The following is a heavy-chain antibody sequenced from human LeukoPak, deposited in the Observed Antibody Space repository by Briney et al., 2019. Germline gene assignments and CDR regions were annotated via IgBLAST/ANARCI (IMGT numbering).Heavy chain of an antibody. CDR2: INSDGSSI. V-gene: IGHV3-74*01. CDR1: GLTFSGYW. CDR3: ARVFYISPYYDSSGYYAG. J-gene: IGHJ4*02. D-gene: IGHD3-22*01. Sequence: PGGSLRLSCAASGLTFSGYWMHWVRQAPGRGLVWVSRINSDGSSISYADSVKGRFTISRDNAKNTLYLQMNSLRAEDTAVYYCARVFYISPYYDSSGYYAGWGQGTLVTVSS.